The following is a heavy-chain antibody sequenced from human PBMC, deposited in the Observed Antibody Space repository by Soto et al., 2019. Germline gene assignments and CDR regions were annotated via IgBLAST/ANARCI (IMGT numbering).Heavy chain of an antibody. J-gene: IGHJ5*02. Sequence: ASETLSLTCTVSGGSISSYYWSWIRQPPGKGLEWIGYIYYSGSTNYNPSLTSRVTISVDTSKNQFSLKLSSVTAADTAVYYCARDRGPDMVRGDNWFDPWGQGTLVTVSA. CDR2: IYYSGST. CDR1: GGSISSYY. CDR3: ARDRGPDMVRGDNWFDP. V-gene: IGHV4-59*01. D-gene: IGHD3-10*01.